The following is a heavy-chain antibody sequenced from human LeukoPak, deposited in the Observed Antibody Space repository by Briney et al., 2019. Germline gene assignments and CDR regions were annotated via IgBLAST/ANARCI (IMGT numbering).Heavy chain of an antibody. CDR2: INPSGCST. CDR1: GYTFTSYY. CDR3: ARSRSSGWHDF. J-gene: IGHJ4*02. D-gene: IGHD6-19*01. Sequence: ASVKVSCKASGYTFTSYYMHWVRQAPGQGLEWMGIINPSGCSTTFAQKFQGRVTMTRDASTSTVYLELSSLRSEDTAVYYCARSRSSGWHDFWGQGTLVIVSS. V-gene: IGHV1-46*01.